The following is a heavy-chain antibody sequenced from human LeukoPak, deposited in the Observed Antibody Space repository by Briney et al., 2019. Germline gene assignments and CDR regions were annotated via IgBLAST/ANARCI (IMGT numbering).Heavy chain of an antibody. J-gene: IGHJ5*02. V-gene: IGHV4-4*09. CDR2: IYPSGST. CDR1: GGSISSYY. D-gene: IGHD3-22*01. Sequence: SETLSLTCTVSGGSISSYYRSWIRHPPGQGLDWIGYIYPSGSTYYNPSLKSRVTMSADTSKNQLSLKLSSVTAADTAVYYCARPYYYDSRIDPWGQGILVTVSS. CDR3: ARPYYYDSRIDP.